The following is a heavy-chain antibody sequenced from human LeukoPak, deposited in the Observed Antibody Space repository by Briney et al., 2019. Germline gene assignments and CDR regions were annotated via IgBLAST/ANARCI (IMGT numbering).Heavy chain of an antibody. CDR1: GGSISSSSYY. D-gene: IGHD5-12*01. Sequence: SETLSLTCTVSGGSISSSSYYWGWIRQPPGKGLEWIGSIYYSGSTYYNPSLKSRVTISVDTSKNQFSLKLSSVTAAVTAVYYCAGIVATTNFDYWGQGTLVTVSS. CDR3: AGIVATTNFDY. J-gene: IGHJ4*01. CDR2: IYYSGST. V-gene: IGHV4-39*01.